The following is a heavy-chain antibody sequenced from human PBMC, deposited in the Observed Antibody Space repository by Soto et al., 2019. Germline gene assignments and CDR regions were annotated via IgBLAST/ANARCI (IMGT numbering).Heavy chain of an antibody. Sequence: SETLSLTCTVSGGSVTDSSYYWGWIRQSPGKGLEWIGSVYYRGRSYSKSSVKSRVTISVDTSKNRFSLSLNSATAPDTAVYFCVTQRTTVPTQAYFDYWGPGA. CDR3: VTQRTTVPTQAYFDY. D-gene: IGHD4-17*01. CDR2: VYYRGRS. CDR1: GGSVTDSSYY. J-gene: IGHJ4*02. V-gene: IGHV4-39*01.